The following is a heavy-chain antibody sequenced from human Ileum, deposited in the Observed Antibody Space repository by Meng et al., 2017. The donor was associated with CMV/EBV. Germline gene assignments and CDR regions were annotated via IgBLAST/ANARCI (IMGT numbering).Heavy chain of an antibody. CDR3: ATDTRGYFDY. J-gene: IGHJ4*02. D-gene: IGHD3-10*01. Sequence: GESLKISCAASGFSFSSYWMTWVRQAPGKGLEWVANIRQDEREKYYVDSVQGRFTISRDNAHDSLYLQMNSQRVEDTAVYFCATDTRGYFDYWGQGTGTLVTVSS. CDR2: IRQDEREK. CDR1: GFSFSSYW. V-gene: IGHV3-7*01.